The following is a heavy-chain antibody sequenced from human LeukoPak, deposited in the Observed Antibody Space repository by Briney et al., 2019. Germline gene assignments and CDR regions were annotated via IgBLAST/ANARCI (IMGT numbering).Heavy chain of an antibody. D-gene: IGHD3-3*01. CDR2: ISAYNGNT. CDR1: GYTFTSYG. J-gene: IGHJ4*02. CDR3: AREEGVTIFGVAPGDY. Sequence: ASVKVSCKASGYTFTSYGISWVRQAPGQGLEWMGWISAYNGNTNYAQKLQGRVTMTTDTSTSTAYMELRSLRSDDTAVYYCAREEGVTIFGVAPGDYWGQGTLVTVSS. V-gene: IGHV1-18*01.